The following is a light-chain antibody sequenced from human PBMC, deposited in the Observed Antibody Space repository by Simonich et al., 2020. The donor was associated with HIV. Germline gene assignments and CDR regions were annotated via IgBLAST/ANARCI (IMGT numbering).Light chain of an antibody. CDR3: QQFNTYSLT. Sequence: DIQMTQSPSTLSATVGNRVPITCRPSQSISNWLALYQQKPGKAPKFLIYKASTLESGGPSRFSGSGSGTEFTLTISSLQPDDFATYYCQQFNTYSLTFGGGTKVEIK. CDR2: KAS. CDR1: QSISNW. V-gene: IGKV1-5*03. J-gene: IGKJ4*01.